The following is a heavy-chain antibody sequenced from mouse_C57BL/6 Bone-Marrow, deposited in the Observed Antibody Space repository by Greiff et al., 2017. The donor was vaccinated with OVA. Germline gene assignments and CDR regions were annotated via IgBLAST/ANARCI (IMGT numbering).Heavy chain of an antibody. D-gene: IGHD1-1*01. CDR3: ARQGFITTTGAWFAN. CDR1: GFTFSSYG. J-gene: IGHJ3*01. Sequence: EVKLMESGGDLVKPGGSLKLSCAASGFTFSSYGMSWVRQTPDKRLEWVATISSGGSYTYYPDSVKGRFTISRDNAKNTLYLQMSSLKSEDTAMYYCARQGFITTTGAWFANWGQGTLVTVSA. CDR2: ISSGGSYT. V-gene: IGHV5-6*01.